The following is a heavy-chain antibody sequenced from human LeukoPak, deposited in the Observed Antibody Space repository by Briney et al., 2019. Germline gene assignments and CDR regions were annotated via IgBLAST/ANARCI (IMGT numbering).Heavy chain of an antibody. CDR2: TYYSGST. CDR1: GGSISNYY. D-gene: IGHD6-13*01. V-gene: IGHV4-59*01. CDR3: ARVYYSSSYDYWYFDL. J-gene: IGHJ2*01. Sequence: KPSETLSLTCTVSGGSISNYYWSWIRQPPGKGLELIGYTYYSGSTNYNPSLKSRVTISVDTSKNQFSLKLSSVTAADTAVYYCARVYYSSSYDYWYFDLWGRGTLVTVSS.